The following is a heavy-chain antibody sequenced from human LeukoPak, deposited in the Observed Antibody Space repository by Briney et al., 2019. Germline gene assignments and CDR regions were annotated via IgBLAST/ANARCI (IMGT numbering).Heavy chain of an antibody. CDR2: IKQDGSEK. D-gene: IGHD2-2*02. V-gene: IGHV3-7*01. Sequence: GGSLRLSCAASGSTFSSYWMSWVRQAPGKGLEWVANIKQDGSEKYYVDSVKGRFTISRDNAKNSLYLQMNSLRAEDTAVYYCARGGIVVVPAARPLDYWGQGTLVTVSS. J-gene: IGHJ4*02. CDR3: ARGGIVVVPAARPLDY. CDR1: GSTFSSYW.